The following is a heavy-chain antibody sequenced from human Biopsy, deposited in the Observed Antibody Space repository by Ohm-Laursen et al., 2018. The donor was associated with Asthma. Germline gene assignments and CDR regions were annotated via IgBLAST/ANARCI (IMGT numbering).Heavy chain of an antibody. Sequence: ASVKVSCTTSGYTFNSAGIAWVRQAPGQGLEWMGWLSVYNGNTKVAQKLQDRVTMITDTSTSTAYMELRSLRSDDTAVYFCARAVDYSHYYGIDVWGQGTTVTVS. D-gene: IGHD3-10*01. J-gene: IGHJ6*02. V-gene: IGHV1-18*01. CDR2: LSVYNGNT. CDR3: ARAVDYSHYYGIDV. CDR1: GYTFNSAG.